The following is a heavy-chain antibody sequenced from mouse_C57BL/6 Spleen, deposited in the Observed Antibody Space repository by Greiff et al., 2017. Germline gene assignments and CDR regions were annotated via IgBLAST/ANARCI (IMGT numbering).Heavy chain of an antibody. D-gene: IGHD1-1*01. V-gene: IGHV1-26*01. CDR1: GYTFTDYY. J-gene: IGHJ3*01. Sequence: EVKVVESGPELVKPGASVKISCKASGYTFTDYYMNWVKQSHGKSLEWIGDINPNNGGTSYNQKFKGKATLTVDKSSSTAYMELRSLTSEDSAVYYCARIPITTVDAYWGQGTLVTVSA. CDR2: INPNNGGT. CDR3: ARIPITTVDAY.